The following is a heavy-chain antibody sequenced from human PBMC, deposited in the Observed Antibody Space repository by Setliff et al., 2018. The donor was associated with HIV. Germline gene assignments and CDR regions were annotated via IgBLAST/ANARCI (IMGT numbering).Heavy chain of an antibody. V-gene: IGHV4-34*01. CDR1: GGSFSGYY. D-gene: IGHD6-19*01. J-gene: IGHJ4*02. CDR2: INHSGST. CDR3: ARARSDWYNVRPYYFDL. Sequence: SETLSLTCAVYGGSFSGYYWSWIRQPPGKGLEWIGEINHSGSTNYNPSLASRLSISVDKSKNQFSLTLSSVTAADTAVYYCARARSDWYNVRPYYFDLWGQGTPVTVSS.